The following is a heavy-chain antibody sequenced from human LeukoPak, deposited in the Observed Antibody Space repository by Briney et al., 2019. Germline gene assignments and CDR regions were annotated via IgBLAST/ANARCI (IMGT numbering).Heavy chain of an antibody. J-gene: IGHJ5*02. V-gene: IGHV4-59*01. CDR3: ARDGSGSGWYNDNWFDP. D-gene: IGHD6-19*01. CDR1: GGSISSYY. Sequence: NPSETLSLTCTVSGGSISSYYWSWIRQPPVKGLEWIGYIYYSGSTNYNPSLKSRVTISVDTSKNQFSLKLSSVTAADTAVYYCARDGSGSGWYNDNWFDPWGQGTLVTVSS. CDR2: IYYSGST.